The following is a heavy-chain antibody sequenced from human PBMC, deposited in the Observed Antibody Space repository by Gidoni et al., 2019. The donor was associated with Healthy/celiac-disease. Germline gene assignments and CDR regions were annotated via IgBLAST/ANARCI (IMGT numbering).Heavy chain of an antibody. D-gene: IGHD5-18*01. CDR2: INPSGGST. CDR3: ARELVDTARTDYYGMDV. Sequence: QVQLVQSGAEVKKPGASVKVSCKASGYTFTSYYMHWVRQAPGQGLEWMGIINPSGGSTSYAQKFQGRVTMTRDTSTSTVYMELSSLRSEDTAVYYCARELVDTARTDYYGMDVWGQGTTVTVSS. CDR1: GYTFTSYY. V-gene: IGHV1-46*01. J-gene: IGHJ6*02.